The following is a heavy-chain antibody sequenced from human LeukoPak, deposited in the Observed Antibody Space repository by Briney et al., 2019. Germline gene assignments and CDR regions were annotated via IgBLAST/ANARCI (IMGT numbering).Heavy chain of an antibody. J-gene: IGHJ6*02. CDR2: IYYSGST. CDR3: ARDKEATIKRGNYYYGMDV. V-gene: IGHV4-31*03. Sequence: SETLSLTCTVSGGSISSGSYYWSWIRQHPGKGLEWIGYIYYSGSTYYNPSLKSRVTISVDTSKNQFSLKLSSVTAADTAVYYCARDKEATIKRGNYYYGMDVWGQGTTVTVSS. CDR1: GGSISSGSYY. D-gene: IGHD5-12*01.